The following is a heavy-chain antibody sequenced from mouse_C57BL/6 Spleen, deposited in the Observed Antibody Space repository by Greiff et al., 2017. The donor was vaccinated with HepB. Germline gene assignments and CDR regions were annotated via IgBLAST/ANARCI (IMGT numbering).Heavy chain of an antibody. CDR1: GFTFSSYA. CDR2: ISSGGDYI. CDR3: TRVIYDGYFAY. Sequence: EVKLVESGEGLVKPGGSLKLSCAASGFTFSSYAMSWVRQTPEKRLEWVAYISSGGDYIYYADTVKGRFTISRDNARNTLYLQMSSLKSEDTAMYYCTRVIYDGYFAYWGQGTLVTVSA. V-gene: IGHV5-9-1*02. D-gene: IGHD2-3*01. J-gene: IGHJ3*01.